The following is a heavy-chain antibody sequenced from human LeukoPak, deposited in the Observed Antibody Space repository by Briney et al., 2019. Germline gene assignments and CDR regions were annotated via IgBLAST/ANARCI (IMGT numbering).Heavy chain of an antibody. CDR3: AKDLARQLGYYYYYGMDV. D-gene: IGHD6-6*01. Sequence: PGRSLRLSCAASEFTFSNYGMHWVRQAPGKGLEWVAVISYDGSNKYYADSAKGRFTISRDNSKNTLYLQMNSLRAEDTAVYYCAKDLARQLGYYYYYGMDVWGQGTTVTVSS. CDR1: EFTFSNYG. CDR2: ISYDGSNK. J-gene: IGHJ6*02. V-gene: IGHV3-30*18.